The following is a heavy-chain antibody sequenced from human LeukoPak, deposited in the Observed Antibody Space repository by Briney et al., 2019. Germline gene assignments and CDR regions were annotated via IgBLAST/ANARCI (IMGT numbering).Heavy chain of an antibody. J-gene: IGHJ4*02. CDR1: GFTFGDYI. D-gene: IGHD2-21*01. Sequence: GRSLRLSCTASGFTFGDYIMSWFRQAPGKGLEWVGFIRSKSSGGTAEYAASVKGRFTISRDDSKSIAYLQMNSLKTEDTAVYYCTVISGDYWGQGTLVTVSS. V-gene: IGHV3-49*03. CDR2: IRSKSSGGTA. CDR3: TVISGDY.